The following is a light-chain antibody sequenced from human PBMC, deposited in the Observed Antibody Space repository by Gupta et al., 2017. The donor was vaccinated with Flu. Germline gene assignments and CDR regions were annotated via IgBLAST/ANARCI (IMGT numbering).Light chain of an antibody. V-gene: IGKV3-20*01. CDR2: GAS. Sequence: GTLYLSPGERATLSCRASQSISSSYLAWYQQKPGQAPRLLIHGASRRATGIPDRFSGSGSGTDFTLTISRLEPEDCAVYYCQQEGNSPRTFGQGTKLEIK. J-gene: IGKJ2*01. CDR3: QQEGNSPRT. CDR1: QSISSSY.